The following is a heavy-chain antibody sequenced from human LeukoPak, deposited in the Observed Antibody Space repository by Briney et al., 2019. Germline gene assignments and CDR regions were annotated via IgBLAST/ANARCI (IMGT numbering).Heavy chain of an antibody. CDR3: AKDSNSGYVSVGPDY. CDR1: GLVFSNYG. V-gene: IGHV3-30*02. Sequence: GGSLRLSCQTSGLVFSNYGMHWVRQAPDKGLEWVAYLRYDARNAYYADSVNGRFIISRDNSGNTLYLQMNNLRAEDTGVYSCAKDSNSGYVSVGPDYWGLGTLVTVSS. D-gene: IGHD5-12*01. CDR2: LRYDARNA. J-gene: IGHJ4*02.